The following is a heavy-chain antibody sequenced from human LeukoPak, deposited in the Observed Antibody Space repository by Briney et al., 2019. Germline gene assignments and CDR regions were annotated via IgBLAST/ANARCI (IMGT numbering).Heavy chain of an antibody. Sequence: PSETLSLTCAVYGGSFSGYYWSWIRQPPGKGLEWIGEINHSGSTNYNPSLKSRVTISVDTSKNQFSLKLSSVTAADTAVYYCARARISGSYYVRSYFDYWGQGTLVTVSS. CDR2: INHSGST. V-gene: IGHV4-34*01. CDR1: GGSFSGYY. J-gene: IGHJ4*02. CDR3: ARARISGSYYVRSYFDY. D-gene: IGHD3-10*01.